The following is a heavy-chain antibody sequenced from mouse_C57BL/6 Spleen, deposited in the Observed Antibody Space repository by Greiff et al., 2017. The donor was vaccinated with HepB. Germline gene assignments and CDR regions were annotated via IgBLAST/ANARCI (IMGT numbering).Heavy chain of an antibody. Sequence: SGPVLVKPGASVKMSCKASGYTFTDYYMNWVKQSHGKSLEWIGVINPYNGGTSYNQKFKGKATLTVDKSSSTAYMELNSLTSEDSAVYYCARGRYFDYWGQGTTLTVSS. V-gene: IGHV1-19*01. CDR2: INPYNGGT. CDR3: ARGRYFDY. J-gene: IGHJ2*01. CDR1: GYTFTDYY.